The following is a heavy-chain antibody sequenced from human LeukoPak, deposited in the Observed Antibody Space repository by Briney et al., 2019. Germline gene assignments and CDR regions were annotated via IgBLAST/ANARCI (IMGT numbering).Heavy chain of an antibody. Sequence: PSETLSLTCAVYIDSFSNYHWNWIRQPPGKGLEWIGNIYHSGITYYNLYNPSLKSRVIISVDTSKNHFSLKLSSVTATDTAVYFCATLLSSSYYFDYWGQGTLVTVSS. CDR1: IDSFSNYH. J-gene: IGHJ4*02. CDR2: IYHSGIT. CDR3: ATLLSSSYYFDY. D-gene: IGHD3-10*02. V-gene: IGHV4-59*04.